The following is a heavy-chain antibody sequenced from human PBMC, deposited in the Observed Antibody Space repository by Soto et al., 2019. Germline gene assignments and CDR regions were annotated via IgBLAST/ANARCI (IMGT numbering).Heavy chain of an antibody. Sequence: EVQLVESGGGLVQPGGSLRLSCAASGFTFSSYWMSWVRQAPVKGLEWVGNIKQDGSEINYVDFREGRFTISRDNAENSLYLQRNSLRAEDTAVYYCARIASAGRGWDVWGQGTTVVVSS. CDR3: ARIASAGRGWDV. CDR1: GFTFSSYW. V-gene: IGHV3-7*01. D-gene: IGHD6-13*01. J-gene: IGHJ6*02. CDR2: IKQDGSEI.